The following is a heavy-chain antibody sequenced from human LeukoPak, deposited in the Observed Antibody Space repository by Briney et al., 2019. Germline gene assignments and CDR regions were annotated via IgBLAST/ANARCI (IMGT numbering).Heavy chain of an antibody. J-gene: IGHJ2*01. CDR1: GFTFDDYA. D-gene: IGHD5-12*01. V-gene: IGHV3-9*01. Sequence: GGSLRLSCAASGFTFDDYAMHWVRQAPGKGLKWVSGISWNSGSIGYADSVKGRFTISRDNAKNSLYLQMNSLRAEDTALYYCAKAGGYSGYDYLQPVWYFDLWGRGTLVTVSS. CDR2: ISWNSGSI. CDR3: AKAGGYSGYDYLQPVWYFDL.